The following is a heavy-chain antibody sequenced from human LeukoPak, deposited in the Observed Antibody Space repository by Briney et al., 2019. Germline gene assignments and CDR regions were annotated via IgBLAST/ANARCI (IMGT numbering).Heavy chain of an antibody. D-gene: IGHD4-23*01. Sequence: GGSLGLSCAASGFTFSSYEMNWVRQAPGKGLEWVSYISSGGNTIYYADSVKGRFTISRDNAKNSLYLQMNSLRAEDTAVYYCARSGGNGAFDIWGQGTMVTVSS. V-gene: IGHV3-48*03. CDR3: ARSGGNGAFDI. J-gene: IGHJ3*02. CDR2: ISSGGNTI. CDR1: GFTFSSYE.